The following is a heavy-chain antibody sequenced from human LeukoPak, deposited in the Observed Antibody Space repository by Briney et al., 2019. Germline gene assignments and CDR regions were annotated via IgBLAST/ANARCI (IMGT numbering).Heavy chain of an antibody. CDR3: ARAHHYDGTVYYAYFDY. CDR2: INPNSGGT. J-gene: IGHJ4*02. Sequence: ASVKVSCKASGYTFTGYDLHWARQAPGQGLEWMGWINPNSGGTSYAQKFQGRVIMTRDTSISTAYMELGRLTSDDTAVYYCARAHHYDGTVYYAYFDYWGQGTLVTVSS. V-gene: IGHV1-2*02. D-gene: IGHD3-22*01. CDR1: GYTFTGYD.